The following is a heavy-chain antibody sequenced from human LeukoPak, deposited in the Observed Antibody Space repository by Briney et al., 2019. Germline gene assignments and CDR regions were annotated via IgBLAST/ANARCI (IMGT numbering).Heavy chain of an antibody. J-gene: IGHJ6*03. CDR2: IRYDGSNK. CDR1: GFTFSSYG. V-gene: IGHV3-30*02. CDR3: AKGGWAYGDYVHYMDV. Sequence: QHWGSLRLSCAASGFTFSSYGMHWVRQAPGKGLEWVAFIRYDGSNKYYADSVKGRFTISRDNSKNTLYLQMNSLRAEDTAVYYCAKGGWAYGDYVHYMDVWGKGTTVTVSS. D-gene: IGHD4-17*01.